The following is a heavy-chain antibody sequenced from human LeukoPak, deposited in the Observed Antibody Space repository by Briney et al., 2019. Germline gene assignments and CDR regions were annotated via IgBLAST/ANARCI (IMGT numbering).Heavy chain of an antibody. D-gene: IGHD6-6*01. Sequence: PGGSLRLSCAASGFTFSSYAMHWVRQAPGKGLEWVAVISYDGSNKYYADSVKGRFTISRDNSKNTLYLQMNSLRDEDTAVYYCARSPPGIAARQVNWFDPWGQGTLVTVSS. V-gene: IGHV3-30-3*01. CDR2: ISYDGSNK. CDR1: GFTFSSYA. CDR3: ARSPPGIAARQVNWFDP. J-gene: IGHJ5*02.